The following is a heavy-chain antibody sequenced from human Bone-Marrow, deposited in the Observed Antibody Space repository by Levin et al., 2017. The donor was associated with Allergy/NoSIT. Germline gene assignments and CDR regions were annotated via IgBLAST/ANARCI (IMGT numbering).Heavy chain of an antibody. Sequence: GGSLRLSCAASGFTFSSYGMHWVRQAPGKGLEWVAVISYDGSNKYYADSVKGRFTISRDNSKNTLYLQMNSLRAEDTAVYYCAKDLGRRITMVQGVFDYWGQGTLVTVSS. CDR3: AKDLGRRITMVQGVFDY. CDR2: ISYDGSNK. CDR1: GFTFSSYG. V-gene: IGHV3-30*18. D-gene: IGHD3-10*01. J-gene: IGHJ4*02.